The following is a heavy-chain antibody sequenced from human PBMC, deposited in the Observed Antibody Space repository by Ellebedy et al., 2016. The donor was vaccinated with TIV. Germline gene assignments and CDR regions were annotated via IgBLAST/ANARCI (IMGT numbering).Heavy chain of an antibody. J-gene: IGHJ4*02. D-gene: IGHD6-13*01. Sequence: SVKVSCKASGYTFTDYYIHWVRQAPGQGLEWMGRIIPILGIANYAQKFQGRVTITRDTSASTAYMQLSSLRSEDTAVYYCAREVIGVDGIQPNYDSWGQGSLVTVSS. CDR3: AREVIGVDGIQPNYDS. CDR2: IIPILGIA. V-gene: IGHV1-69*04. CDR1: GYTFTDYY.